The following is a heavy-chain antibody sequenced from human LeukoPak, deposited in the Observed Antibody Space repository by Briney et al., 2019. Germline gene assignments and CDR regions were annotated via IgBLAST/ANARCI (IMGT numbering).Heavy chain of an antibody. CDR2: INSNSGGT. CDR3: ARTSIAARRADFDY. D-gene: IGHD6-6*01. CDR1: GYTFTDYY. J-gene: IGHJ4*02. V-gene: IGHV1-2*02. Sequence: ASVKVSCKTSGYTFTDYYIHWMRQAPGQGLEWMGWINSNSGGTSYAQKFQGRVTLTRDTPTRTAFMELNRLTSDDTAVYYCARTSIAARRADFDYWGQGTVVSVSS.